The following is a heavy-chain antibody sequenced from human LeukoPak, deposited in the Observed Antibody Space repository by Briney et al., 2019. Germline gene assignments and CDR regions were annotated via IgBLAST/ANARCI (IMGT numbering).Heavy chain of an antibody. J-gene: IGHJ4*02. CDR1: GYTLTELS. V-gene: IGHV1-24*01. CDR3: ATLVFLGVYYDFWSGYSY. CDR2: FDPEDGET. D-gene: IGHD3-3*01. Sequence: ASVKVSFKFSGYTLTELSMHWVRQAPGKGRAWMGGFDPEDGETIYAQKFQGRVTMTEDTSTDTAYMELSSLRSEDTAVYYCATLVFLGVYYDFWSGYSYWGQGTLVTVSS.